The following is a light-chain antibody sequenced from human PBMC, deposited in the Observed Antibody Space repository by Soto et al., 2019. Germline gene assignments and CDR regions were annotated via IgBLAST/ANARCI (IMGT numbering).Light chain of an antibody. CDR2: WAS. CDR1: QSVLYTSNSNNY. V-gene: IGKV4-1*01. CDR3: QQYYTTPPT. J-gene: IGKJ1*01. Sequence: DIVMTQSPDSLAVSLGERATINCRSSQSVLYTSNSNNYLAWYQQKPGQTPKLLIHWASTRESGVPDRFSGSGSATDLTLTIDSLQAEDVAVYYCQQYYTTPPTFGQGTKVEIK.